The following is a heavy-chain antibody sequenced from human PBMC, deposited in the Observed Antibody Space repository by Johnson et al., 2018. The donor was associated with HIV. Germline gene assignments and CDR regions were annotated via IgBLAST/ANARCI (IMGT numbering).Heavy chain of an antibody. D-gene: IGHD1-26*01. Sequence: EVQVVESGGGLVQPGGSLRLSCAASGFTVSSNYMSWVRQAPGKGLEWVSAISGSGGSTYYADSVKGRFTISRDNSKNTLYLQMNSLRAEDTAVYYCAREGYSGSPNGRGAFDIWGQGTMVTVSS. J-gene: IGHJ3*02. CDR2: ISGSGGST. V-gene: IGHV3-23*04. CDR1: GFTVSSNY. CDR3: AREGYSGSPNGRGAFDI.